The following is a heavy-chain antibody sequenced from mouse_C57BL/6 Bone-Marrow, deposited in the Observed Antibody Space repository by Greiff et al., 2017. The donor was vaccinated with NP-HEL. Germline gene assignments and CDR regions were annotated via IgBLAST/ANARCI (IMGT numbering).Heavy chain of an antibody. Sequence: EVQGVESGGGLVQPGGSLKLSCAASGFTFSDYYMYWVRQTPEKRLEWVAYISNGGGSTYYSDTVKGRFTISRDTAKNTQYLQMSRLKSEDTAMYYCARQGGYDEAMDYWGQGTSVTVSS. J-gene: IGHJ4*01. CDR1: GFTFSDYY. D-gene: IGHD2-2*01. CDR3: ARQGGYDEAMDY. V-gene: IGHV5-12*01. CDR2: ISNGGGST.